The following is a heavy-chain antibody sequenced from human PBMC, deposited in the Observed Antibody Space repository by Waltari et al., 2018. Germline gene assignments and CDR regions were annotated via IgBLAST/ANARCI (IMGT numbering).Heavy chain of an antibody. CDR1: GGSISSYY. J-gene: IGHJ5*02. V-gene: IGHV4-59*01. D-gene: IGHD2-15*01. CDR3: ARTPGRGWFDP. Sequence: QVQLQESGPGMVKPSETLSLTCTVSGGSISSYYWRWLRQPPGKGLERNGNIYSNGSTNYNPALKSRVTISVDTSKNQFSLTLGSVTAADTAVYYCARTPGRGWFDPWGQGTLVTVSS. CDR2: IYSNGST.